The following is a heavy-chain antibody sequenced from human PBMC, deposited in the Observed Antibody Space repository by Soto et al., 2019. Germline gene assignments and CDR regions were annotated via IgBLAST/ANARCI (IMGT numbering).Heavy chain of an antibody. CDR2: ISGSGGST. V-gene: IGHV3-23*01. CDR1: GFTFSSYA. Sequence: GGSLRLSCAASGFTFSSYAMSWVRQAPGKGLEWVSAISGSGGSTYYADSVKGRFTISRDNSKNTLYLQMNSLRAEDTAVYYCAKDGDWGRPSGYWYFDLWGRGTLVTVSS. CDR3: AKDGDWGRPSGYWYFDL. J-gene: IGHJ2*01. D-gene: IGHD2-21*02.